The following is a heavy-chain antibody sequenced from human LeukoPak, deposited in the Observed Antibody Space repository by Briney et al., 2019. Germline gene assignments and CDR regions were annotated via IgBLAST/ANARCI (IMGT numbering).Heavy chain of an antibody. CDR3: ARNYYGSGSYYSHLDY. CDR1: GDRVSSNSAT. Sequence: SQTLSLTCAISGDRVSSNSATWNWIRQSPSRGLEWLGRAYYRSNWDNDYAVSVKSRITINPDTSKNQFSLQLKSVTPEDTAVYYCARNYYGSGSYYSHLDYWGQGTLVTVSS. J-gene: IGHJ4*02. V-gene: IGHV6-1*01. CDR2: AYYRSNWDN. D-gene: IGHD3-10*01.